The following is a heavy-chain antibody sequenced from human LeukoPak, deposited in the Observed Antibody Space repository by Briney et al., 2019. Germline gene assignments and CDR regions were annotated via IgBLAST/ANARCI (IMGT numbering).Heavy chain of an antibody. CDR3: ARDHYVSRSYVF. J-gene: IGHJ4*02. Sequence: PSETLSLTCTVSGGSISSYYWSWIRQPPGKGLEWIGYIYYSGSTNYNPSLKSRVTISVDTSKNQFSLKLSSVTAADTAVYYCARDHYVSRSYVFWGQGTLVTVSS. CDR1: GGSISSYY. CDR2: IYYSGST. V-gene: IGHV4-59*01. D-gene: IGHD3-10*01.